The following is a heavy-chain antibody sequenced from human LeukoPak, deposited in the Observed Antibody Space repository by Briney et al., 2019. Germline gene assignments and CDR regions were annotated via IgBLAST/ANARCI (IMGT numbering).Heavy chain of an antibody. V-gene: IGHV4-59*01. CDR2: IYYSGST. Sequence: SETLSLTCTVSGGSISSYYWSWIRQPPGKGLEWIGYIYYSGSTNYNPSLKSRVTISVDTSKNQFSLKLSSVTAADTAVYYCAREPPYRYRSGGSCYSGYFDYWGQGTLATVSS. D-gene: IGHD2-15*01. CDR3: AREPPYRYRSGGSCYSGYFDY. CDR1: GGSISSYY. J-gene: IGHJ4*02.